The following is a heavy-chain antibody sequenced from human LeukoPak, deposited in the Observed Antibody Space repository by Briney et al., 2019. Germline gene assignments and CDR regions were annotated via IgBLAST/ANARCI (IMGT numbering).Heavy chain of an antibody. CDR1: GGSISSSSYY. J-gene: IGHJ6*02. Sequence: MPSETLSLTCTVSGGSISSSSYYWGWIRKPPGKGLEWIGSIYYSGSTYYNPSLKSRVTISVDTSKNQFSLKLSSVTAADTAVYYCARLPYYYYGMDVWGQGTTVTVSS. CDR2: IYYSGST. CDR3: ARLPYYYYGMDV. V-gene: IGHV4-39*01.